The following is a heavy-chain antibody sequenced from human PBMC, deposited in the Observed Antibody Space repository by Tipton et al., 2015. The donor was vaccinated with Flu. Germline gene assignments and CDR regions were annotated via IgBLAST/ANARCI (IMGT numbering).Heavy chain of an antibody. CDR2: ISYDGSNK. D-gene: IGHD2-15*01. V-gene: IGHV3-30-3*01. Sequence: CAASGFTFSSYAMHWLRQAPGKGLEWVAVISYDGSNKYYADSVKGRFTISRDNSKNTLYLQMNGLRDDDTAVHYCARAYCSGGICYFDYWGQGTLVAVSS. J-gene: IGHJ4*02. CDR3: ARAYCSGGICYFDY. CDR1: GFTFSSYA.